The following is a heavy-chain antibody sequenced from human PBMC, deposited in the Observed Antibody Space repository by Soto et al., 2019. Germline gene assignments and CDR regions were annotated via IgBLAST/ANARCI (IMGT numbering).Heavy chain of an antibody. Sequence: SGNLCLTRTVSGGSVISGRYYWSWIGQPPGKGLEWIVYIYYIGSTNYNPSLKSRVTISLDTSKNQFSLKLISVTAADTAVYYCSSDGIPNSSSPFVIGHWGRGTLVTVSS. CDR1: GGSVISGRYY. CDR3: SSDGIPNSSSPFVIGH. J-gene: IGHJ5*02. CDR2: IYYIGST. V-gene: IGHV4-61*01. D-gene: IGHD6-6*01.